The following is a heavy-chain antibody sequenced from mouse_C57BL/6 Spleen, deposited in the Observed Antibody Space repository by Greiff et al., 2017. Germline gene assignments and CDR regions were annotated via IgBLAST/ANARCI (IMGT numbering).Heavy chain of an antibody. CDR1: GYTFTSYW. V-gene: IGHV1-50*01. J-gene: IGHJ2*01. CDR2: IDPSDSYT. Sequence: QVQLQQPGAELVKPGASVKLSCKASGYTFTSYWMQWIKQRPGQGLEWIGEIDPSDSYTNYNQKFKGKATLTVDTSSSTAYMQLSSLTSEDSAVYYCASSITAVALDYWGQGTTLTVSS. D-gene: IGHD1-1*01. CDR3: ASSITAVALDY.